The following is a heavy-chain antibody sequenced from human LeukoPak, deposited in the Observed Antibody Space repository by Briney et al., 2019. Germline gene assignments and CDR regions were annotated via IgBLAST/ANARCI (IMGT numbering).Heavy chain of an antibody. CDR2: LNPDGSDK. J-gene: IGHJ4*02. CDR3: AKGKRYPDY. D-gene: IGHD1-1*01. CDR1: GFTFSESW. V-gene: IGHV3-7*03. Sequence: GGSLRLSCVVSGFTFSESWMSWVRQAPGKGLGWVASLNPDGSDKYYVDSVKGRFTISRDNAKNSLYLQMDSLRVEDTAVYYCAKGKRYPDYWGQGTLVTVSS.